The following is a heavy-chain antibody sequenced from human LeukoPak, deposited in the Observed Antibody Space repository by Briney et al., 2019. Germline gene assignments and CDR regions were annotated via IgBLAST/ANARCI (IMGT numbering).Heavy chain of an antibody. CDR3: ARDPSYYYDSSGSD. Sequence: GGSLRLSCAASGFTFSSYSMNWVCQAPGKGLEWVSYISSSSSTIYYADSVKGRFTISRDNAKNSLYLQMNSLRDEDTAVYYCARDPSYYYDSSGSDWGQGTLVTVSS. D-gene: IGHD3-22*01. J-gene: IGHJ4*02. CDR1: GFTFSSYS. CDR2: ISSSSSTI. V-gene: IGHV3-48*02.